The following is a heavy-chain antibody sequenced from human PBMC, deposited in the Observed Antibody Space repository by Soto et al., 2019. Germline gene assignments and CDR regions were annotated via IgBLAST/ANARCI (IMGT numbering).Heavy chain of an antibody. V-gene: IGHV3-23*01. J-gene: IGHJ4*02. CDR2: INGRGDDT. D-gene: IGHD6-19*01. CDR3: ANSSPQGSGWAPWDF. CDR1: GFTFWGYA. Sequence: VQLLESGGGLVQPGGSLRLSCAASGFTFWGYAMSWVRQPPGKGLEWVPSINGRGDDTYYADSVRGRFTISRDNSKNTLSLQIDNRSAGDTAMLYCANSSPQGSGWAPWDFWGQGTLVTVSS.